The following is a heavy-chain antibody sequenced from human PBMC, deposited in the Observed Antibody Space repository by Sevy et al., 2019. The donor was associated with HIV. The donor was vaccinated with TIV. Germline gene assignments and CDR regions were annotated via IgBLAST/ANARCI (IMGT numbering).Heavy chain of an antibody. CDR3: ANSDYDILTGPSV. V-gene: IGHV3-30*02. D-gene: IGHD3-9*01. CDR2: IRYDGSNK. Sequence: GGSLRLSCVASGFTFSSYGMHWVRQAPGKGLEWVAFIRYDGSNKYYADSVKGRFTISRDNSKNTLYLQMNSLRAEDTAVYYCANSDYDILTGPSVWGQGTTVTVSS. CDR1: GFTFSSYG. J-gene: IGHJ6*02.